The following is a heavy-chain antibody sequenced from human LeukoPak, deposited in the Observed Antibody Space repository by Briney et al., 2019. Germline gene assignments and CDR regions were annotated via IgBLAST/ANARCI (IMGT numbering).Heavy chain of an antibody. CDR2: ISSTSSYK. CDR1: GFTLSSYS. CDR3: ARDPWSSDY. Sequence: GGSLRLSRAVSGFTLSSYSMNWVRQAPGKGLEWVSSISSTSSYKYYADSVKGRFTISRDNAKNSLYLQMNSLRADDTAVYYCARDPWSSDYWGQGTLVTVSS. J-gene: IGHJ4*02. V-gene: IGHV3-21*01.